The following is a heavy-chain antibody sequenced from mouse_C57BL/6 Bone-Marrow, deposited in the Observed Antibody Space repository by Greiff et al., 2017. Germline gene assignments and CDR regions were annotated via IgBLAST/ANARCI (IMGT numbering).Heavy chain of an antibody. V-gene: IGHV1-39*01. CDR3: ARERTDYVNYGKVLYAY. J-gene: IGHJ3*01. D-gene: IGHD2-1*01. Sequence: VQLQQSGPELVRPGASVKMSCKASGYTFTDYAMHWVKQSNGKSLEWIGVINPNYGTASYNQKFKGKATLTVDQSSSTAYMQLNSLTSEDSAVYYCARERTDYVNYGKVLYAYWGQGTLVTVSA. CDR2: INPNYGTA. CDR1: GYTFTDYA.